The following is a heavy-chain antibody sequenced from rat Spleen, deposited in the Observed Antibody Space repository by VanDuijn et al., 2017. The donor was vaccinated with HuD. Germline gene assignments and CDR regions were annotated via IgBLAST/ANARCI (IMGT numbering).Heavy chain of an antibody. CDR2: ISYEGSGT. D-gene: IGHD1-1*01. Sequence: EVQLVESGGGLVQPGRSLKLSCAASGFTLSDYYMAWVRQAPKKGLEWVASISYEGSGTYYGDSAKGRFTISRDNAKSSLYLQMNSLKSEDTATYYCAREDYYNGNWYFDFWGPGTMVTVSS. V-gene: IGHV5-22*01. J-gene: IGHJ1*01. CDR3: AREDYYNGNWYFDF. CDR1: GFTLSDYY.